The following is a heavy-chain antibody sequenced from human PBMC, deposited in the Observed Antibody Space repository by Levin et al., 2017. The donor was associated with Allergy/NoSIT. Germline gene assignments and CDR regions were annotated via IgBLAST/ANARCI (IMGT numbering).Heavy chain of an antibody. CDR3: SKSLGGGNSAAGFDH. D-gene: IGHD4-23*01. Sequence: GGSLRLSCEVSGFNFRSYGMQWVRQAPGKGLEWVAAIWYDGSTKYYGDSVKGRFTISRDNSKNTLYLQMDSLRVGDTAVYFCSKSLGGGNSAAGFDHWGHGTLVTVSS. CDR1: GFNFRSYG. CDR2: IWYDGSTK. J-gene: IGHJ4*01. V-gene: IGHV3-33*06.